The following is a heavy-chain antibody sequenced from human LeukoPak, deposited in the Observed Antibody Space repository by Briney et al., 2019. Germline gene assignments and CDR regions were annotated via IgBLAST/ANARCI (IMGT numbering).Heavy chain of an antibody. Sequence: GGSLRLSCAASGFIFSSYSMNWVRQAPGKGLEWVAYISSSGSVTYYADSVKGRFSISRDNAKSSLFLQMNSLRAEDTAVYYCARDEYHDILTPFDYWGQGALVTVSS. CDR1: GFIFSSYS. V-gene: IGHV3-48*04. D-gene: IGHD3-9*01. J-gene: IGHJ4*02. CDR3: ARDEYHDILTPFDY. CDR2: ISSSGSVT.